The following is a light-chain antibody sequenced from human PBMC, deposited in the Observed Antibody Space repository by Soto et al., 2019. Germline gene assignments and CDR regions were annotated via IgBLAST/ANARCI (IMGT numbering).Light chain of an antibody. CDR2: KAS. J-gene: IGKJ4*01. CDR1: QSISSW. CDR3: QQYNSYSPLT. V-gene: IGKV1-5*03. Sequence: DIQMTQSPSTLSASVGDRVTITCRASQSISSWLAWYQQKPGKAPKLLIYKASSLESGVPSRFSGSGSGTESTLTIISLQPDDVATYYCQQYNSYSPLTFGGGTKVEIK.